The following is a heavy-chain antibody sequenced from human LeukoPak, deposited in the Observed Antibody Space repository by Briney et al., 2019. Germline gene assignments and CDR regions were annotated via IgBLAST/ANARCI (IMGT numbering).Heavy chain of an antibody. J-gene: IGHJ6*02. Sequence: SGGSLRLSCAASGFTFSCYSMNWVRQAPGKGLEWVSSISSSSSYIYYADSVKGRFTISRDNAKNSLYLQMNSLRAEDTAVYYCTRDLMDYDVSTGLHHYYMDVWGQGTTVTVSS. CDR3: TRDLMDYDVSTGLHHYYMDV. CDR1: GFTFSCYS. D-gene: IGHD3-9*01. V-gene: IGHV3-21*01. CDR2: ISSSSSYI.